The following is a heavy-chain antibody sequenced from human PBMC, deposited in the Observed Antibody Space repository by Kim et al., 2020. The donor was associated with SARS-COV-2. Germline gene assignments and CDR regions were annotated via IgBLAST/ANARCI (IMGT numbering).Heavy chain of an antibody. Sequence: GGSLRLSCAASGFTFSSYAMHWVRQAPGKGLEWVAVISYDGSNKYYADSVKGRFTISRDNSKNTLYLQMNSLRAEDTAVYYCARDAGGSSSCLFQHWGQGTLVTVSS. J-gene: IGHJ1*01. CDR1: GFTFSSYA. V-gene: IGHV3-30-3*01. CDR2: ISYDGSNK. CDR3: ARDAGGSSSCLFQH. D-gene: IGHD6-13*01.